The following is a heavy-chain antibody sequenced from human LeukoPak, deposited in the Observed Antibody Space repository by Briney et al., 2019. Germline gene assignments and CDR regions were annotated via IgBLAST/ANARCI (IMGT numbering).Heavy chain of an antibody. J-gene: IGHJ5*02. CDR3: ARDRCGPGGSCARFDP. Sequence: ASVKVSCKASGYTFTGYYMHWVRQAPGQGLEWMGWINPNSGGTNYAQKFQGRATMTRDTSISTAYMELSRLRSDDTAMYYCARDRCGPGGSCARFDPWGQGTLVTVSS. V-gene: IGHV1-2*02. D-gene: IGHD2-15*01. CDR2: INPNSGGT. CDR1: GYTFTGYY.